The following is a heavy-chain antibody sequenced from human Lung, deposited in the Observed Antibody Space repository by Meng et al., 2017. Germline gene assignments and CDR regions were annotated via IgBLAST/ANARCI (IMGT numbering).Heavy chain of an antibody. CDR3: ARGQKGYFDL. J-gene: IGHJ2*01. V-gene: IGHV4-30-4*01. CDR1: GGSISSSNYY. CDR2: IYNSGST. Sequence: QVQLPESGPGPVKPSQTLSLTCTVSGGSISSSNYYWSWIRQPPGKGLEWSGHIYNSGSTYYNPSLKSRITISVDTSKNQFSLKLSSVTAADTAVYYCARGQKGYFDLWGRGTLVTVSS.